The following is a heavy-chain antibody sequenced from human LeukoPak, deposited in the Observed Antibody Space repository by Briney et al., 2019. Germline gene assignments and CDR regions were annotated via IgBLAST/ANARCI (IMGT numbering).Heavy chain of an antibody. D-gene: IGHD1-14*01. CDR2: IYGNSKKT. V-gene: IGHV3-23*01. J-gene: IGHJ1*01. Sequence: QSGGSLRLSCGAAGFTFSNYAMTWVRQAPGKGLEWVSSIYGNSKKTFYADSVKGRFTISRDNAKNTLYLQMNSLRAEDTAVYYCVQSELRPFKAFDGGQGTQVTVSS. CDR3: VQSELRPFKAFD. CDR1: GFTFSNYA.